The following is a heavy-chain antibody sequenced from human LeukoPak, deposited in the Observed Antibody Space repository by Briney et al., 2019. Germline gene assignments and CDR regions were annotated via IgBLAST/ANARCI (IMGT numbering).Heavy chain of an antibody. Sequence: GGSLRLSCAASGFTFSTYSMNWVRQAPGKGLEWVSSISDNAAYRYYADSVKGRFTISRDNSMNNLYLQMNTLTADDTAVYYCAKHLGGGYGQDYWGQGTLVTVSS. CDR3: AKHLGGGYGQDY. CDR2: ISDNAAYR. D-gene: IGHD2-15*01. CDR1: GFTFSTYS. J-gene: IGHJ4*02. V-gene: IGHV3-23*01.